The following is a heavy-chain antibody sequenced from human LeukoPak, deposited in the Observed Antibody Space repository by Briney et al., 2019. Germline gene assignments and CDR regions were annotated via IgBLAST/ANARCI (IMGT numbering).Heavy chain of an antibody. J-gene: IGHJ4*02. D-gene: IGHD1-26*01. Sequence: PGGSLRLSCAASAFTFSSYAMSWVRQVPGKGLEWVSAISGSGISTYYADSVRGRFTISRDNSKNTLYLQMNSLRAEDTAVYYCAKGTTVGADHYYFDYWGRGTLVTVSS. CDR3: AKGTTVGADHYYFDY. CDR2: ISGSGIST. CDR1: AFTFSSYA. V-gene: IGHV3-23*01.